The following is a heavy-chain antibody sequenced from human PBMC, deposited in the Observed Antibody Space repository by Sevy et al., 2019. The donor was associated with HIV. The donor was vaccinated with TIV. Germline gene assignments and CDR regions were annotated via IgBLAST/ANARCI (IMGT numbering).Heavy chain of an antibody. CDR1: GYTFTSYD. Sequence: ASVKVSCKASGYTFTSYDINWVRQATGQGLEWMGWMNPNSGNTGCAQKFQGRVTMTRNTSISTAYMELSSLRSEDTAVYYCARDMITFGGVIVIGAFDIWGQGTMVTVSS. D-gene: IGHD3-16*02. V-gene: IGHV1-8*01. CDR3: ARDMITFGGVIVIGAFDI. CDR2: MNPNSGNT. J-gene: IGHJ3*02.